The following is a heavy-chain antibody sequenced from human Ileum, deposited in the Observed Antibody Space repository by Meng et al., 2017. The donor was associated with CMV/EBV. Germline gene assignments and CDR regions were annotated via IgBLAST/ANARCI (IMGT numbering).Heavy chain of an antibody. Sequence: ESLKISCKGSGYSFTNYWLAWVRQTPGKGLAWMGIIYPGDDTRYSPSFQGQVIISADKSISTAYLQGSCLKAADTAVYCCARRYSGYDPLDFWGQGTLVTVSS. J-gene: IGHJ4*02. D-gene: IGHD5-12*01. V-gene: IGHV5-51*01. CDR1: GYSFTNYW. CDR3: ARRYSGYDPLDF. CDR2: IYPGDDT.